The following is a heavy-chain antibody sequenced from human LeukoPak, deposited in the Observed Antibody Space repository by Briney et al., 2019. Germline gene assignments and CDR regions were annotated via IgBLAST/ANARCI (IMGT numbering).Heavy chain of an antibody. CDR3: ARRGGDWRPFDY. V-gene: IGHV4-34*01. J-gene: IGHJ4*02. CDR1: GGSFSGYY. CDR2: INHSGST. Sequence: SETLSLTCAVYGGSFSGYYWSWIRQPPGKGLEWIGEINHSGSTNYNPSLKSRVTISVDTSKNQFPLKLSSVTAADTAVYYCARRGGDWRPFDYWGQGTLVTVSS. D-gene: IGHD2-21*02.